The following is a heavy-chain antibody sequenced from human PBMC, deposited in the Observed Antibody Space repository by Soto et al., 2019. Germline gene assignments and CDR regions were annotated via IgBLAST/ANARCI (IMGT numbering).Heavy chain of an antibody. V-gene: IGHV3-33*01. CDR3: ARDFEDSSQAPDYYYYGMDV. CDR1: GFTFSSYG. Sequence: GGSLRLSCAASGFTFSSYGMHWVRQAPGKGLEWVAVIWYDGSNKYYADSVKGRFTISRDNSKNTLYLQMNSLRAEDTAVYYCARDFEDSSQAPDYYYYGMDVWGQGTTVTVSS. D-gene: IGHD5-18*01. CDR2: IWYDGSNK. J-gene: IGHJ6*02.